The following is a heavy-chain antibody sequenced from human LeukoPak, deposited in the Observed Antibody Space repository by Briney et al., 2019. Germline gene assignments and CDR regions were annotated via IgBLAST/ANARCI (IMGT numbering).Heavy chain of an antibody. V-gene: IGHV3-48*01. CDR1: GFTFRSYE. CDR3: ARDGGGAYDFWSRYYTEYFDY. CDR2: ISDVSTTI. Sequence: PGGSLRLSFAASGFTFRSYEMNWVRQAPGKGLEGVAYISDVSTTIYYADSVKGRLTISRDNAKNSLYLQMNSLRAEDTAVSYCARDGGGAYDFWSRYYTEYFDYWGQGTLVPVSS. J-gene: IGHJ4*02. D-gene: IGHD3-3*01.